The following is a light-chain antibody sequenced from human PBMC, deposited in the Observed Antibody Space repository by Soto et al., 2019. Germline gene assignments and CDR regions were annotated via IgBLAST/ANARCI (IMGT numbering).Light chain of an antibody. CDR2: SAS. CDR3: LHHKNFPCA. V-gene: IGKV1-17*01. Sequence: DIQMTQSPSSLSASVGDRVTITCRARQDIRNDFGWYQQKPGKAPKRLISSASSVQSGVPSRFSGSGSGTEFTLTLASLQPEDFATYFCLHHKNFPCAFGQGTTV. J-gene: IGKJ1*01. CDR1: QDIRND.